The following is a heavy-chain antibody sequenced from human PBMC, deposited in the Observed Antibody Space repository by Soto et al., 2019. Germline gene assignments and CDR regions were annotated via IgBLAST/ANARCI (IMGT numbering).Heavy chain of an antibody. CDR1: GGSISNYY. Sequence: SETLSLTCTVSGGSISNYYWSWIRQPPGGGLEWIGYIYYSGSTNYNPALKSRLTISVGTSRREFSLRLTSVTAADSAVYYCARDPGGRFDSWGQGTLVTVSS. J-gene: IGHJ4*02. V-gene: IGHV4-59*01. D-gene: IGHD1-26*01. CDR3: ARDPGGRFDS. CDR2: IYYSGST.